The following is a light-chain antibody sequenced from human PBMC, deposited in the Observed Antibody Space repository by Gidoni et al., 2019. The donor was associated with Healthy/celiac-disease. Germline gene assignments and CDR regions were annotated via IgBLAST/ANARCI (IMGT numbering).Light chain of an antibody. J-gene: IGLJ1*01. CDR3: SSYTSSSTHV. V-gene: IGLV2-14*01. CDR2: DVS. CDR1: SSDARGFNY. Sequence: QSALTQPASVSGSPGQSLTISCTGTSSDARGFNYVSWYHQHPGKAPKLMIDDVSNRPSGVSNRFSSSKSGNTASLTISGLQAEDEADYYCSSYTSSSTHVFGTGTKVTVL.